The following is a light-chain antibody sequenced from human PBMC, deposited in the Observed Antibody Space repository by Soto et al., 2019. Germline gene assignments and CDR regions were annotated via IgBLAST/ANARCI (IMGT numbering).Light chain of an antibody. V-gene: IGKV4-1*01. CDR3: HQYYSVPPT. CDR1: QTILSTSNNKHY. J-gene: IGKJ5*01. Sequence: DIVMTQSPDSLAVSLGERVTIGCKSSQTILSTSNNKHYLAWFRQKPGQPPKLLIYWASTRESGVPDRFSGSGSGTDFTLTITSLQAEDVAIYSCHQYYSVPPTFGQGTRLEIK. CDR2: WAS.